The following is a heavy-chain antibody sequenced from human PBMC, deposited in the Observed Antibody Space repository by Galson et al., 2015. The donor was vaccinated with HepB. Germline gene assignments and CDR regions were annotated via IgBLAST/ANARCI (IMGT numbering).Heavy chain of an antibody. V-gene: IGHV3-21*01. J-gene: IGHJ6*03. CDR3: ARDPLGSSNYYYHMDV. CDR2: ISGSSTYI. Sequence: SLRLSCAASGFTFSSYSMNWVRQAPGKGLEWVSSISGSSTYIYYADSMKGRFTISRDNAKNSLYLQMNSLRAEDTAVYYCARDPLGSSNYYYHMDVWGKGTTFTVSS. D-gene: IGHD2-2*01. CDR1: GFTFSSYS.